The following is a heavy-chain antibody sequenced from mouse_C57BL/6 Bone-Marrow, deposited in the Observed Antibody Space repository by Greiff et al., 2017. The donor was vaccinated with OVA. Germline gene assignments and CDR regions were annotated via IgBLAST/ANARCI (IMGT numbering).Heavy chain of an antibody. V-gene: IGHV1-50*01. CDR3: ARAGYLYAMDY. CDR1: GYTFTSYW. CDR2: IDPSDSCT. J-gene: IGHJ4*01. D-gene: IGHD2-2*01. Sequence: VQLQQPGAELVKPGASVKLSCKASGYTFTSYWMQWVKQRPGQGLEWIGEIDPSDSCTNYNQKFKGKATLTVDTSSSTAYMQLRSLTSEDSAVYYCARAGYLYAMDYWGQGTSVTGSS.